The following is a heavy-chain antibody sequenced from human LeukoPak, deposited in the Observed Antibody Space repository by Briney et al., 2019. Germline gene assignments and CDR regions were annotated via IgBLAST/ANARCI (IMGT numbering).Heavy chain of an antibody. D-gene: IGHD1-26*01. V-gene: IGHV1-2*06. Sequence: ASVKVSCKASGYTFSGDYVHWVRQAPGQGLEWMGRINPSTGGTTYAQKFQGRVTMTRDTPVSTAYMELNRLTSDDTAVYFCARDRNLYSGSFASWGQGTLVTVSS. CDR2: INPSTGGT. CDR1: GYTFSGDY. J-gene: IGHJ4*02. CDR3: ARDRNLYSGSFAS.